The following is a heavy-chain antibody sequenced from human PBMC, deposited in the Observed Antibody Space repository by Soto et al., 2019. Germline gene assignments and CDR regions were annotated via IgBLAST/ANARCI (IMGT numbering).Heavy chain of an antibody. J-gene: IGHJ5*02. V-gene: IGHV1-18*01. CDR2: INAYKDNT. D-gene: IGHD3-10*01. CDR1: GYTFTSYG. Sequence: ASVKVSCKASGYTFTSYGISWVRQAPGQGHEWIGWINAYKDNTNYAQKLQGRDTMTKDTSTSTAYMELKSLRSDDTVVYYCARGWAMVRGVTVPFDPWGQVTLVTVSS. CDR3: ARGWAMVRGVTVPFDP.